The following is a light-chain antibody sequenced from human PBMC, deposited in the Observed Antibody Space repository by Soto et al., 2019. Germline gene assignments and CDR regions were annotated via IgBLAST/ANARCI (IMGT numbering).Light chain of an antibody. CDR1: SSDIGTFDY. Sequence: QSVLTQPASVSGSPGQSITISCTGTSSDIGTFDYVSWYQQHPAKAPKLMIYEVINRPSGISHRFSGSKSGSTASLTISGLLAEDEGVYYCSSYTSTSAYVLFGGGTKLTVL. J-gene: IGLJ2*01. CDR2: EVI. V-gene: IGLV2-14*01. CDR3: SSYTSTSAYVL.